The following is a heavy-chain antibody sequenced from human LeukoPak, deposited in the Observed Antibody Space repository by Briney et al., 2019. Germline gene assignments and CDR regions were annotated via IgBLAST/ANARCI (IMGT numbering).Heavy chain of an antibody. J-gene: IGHJ4*02. Sequence: PGRSLRLSCAASGLTFSSYEMNWVRQAPGRGLEWVSYISSSGSTIYYADSVKGRFTISRDNAKNSLYLQMNSLRAEDTAVYYCARAGGSGWPFRGNYFDYWGQGTLVTVSS. CDR1: GLTFSSYE. V-gene: IGHV3-48*03. CDR3: ARAGGSGWPFRGNYFDY. CDR2: ISSSGSTI. D-gene: IGHD6-19*01.